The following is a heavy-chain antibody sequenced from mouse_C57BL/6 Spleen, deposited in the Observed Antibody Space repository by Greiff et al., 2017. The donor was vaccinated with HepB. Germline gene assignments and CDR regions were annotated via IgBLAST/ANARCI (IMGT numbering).Heavy chain of an antibody. J-gene: IGHJ1*03. CDR1: GYSFTDYN. D-gene: IGHD1-1*01. CDR2: INPNYGTT. CDR3: APMTTVVATGYWYFDV. V-gene: IGHV1-39*01. Sequence: EVQLQESGPELVKPGASVKISCKASGYSFTDYNMNWVKQSNGKSLEWIGVINPNYGTTSYNQKFKGKATLTVDQSSSTAYMQLNSLTSEDSAVYYCAPMTTVVATGYWYFDVWGTGTTVTVSS.